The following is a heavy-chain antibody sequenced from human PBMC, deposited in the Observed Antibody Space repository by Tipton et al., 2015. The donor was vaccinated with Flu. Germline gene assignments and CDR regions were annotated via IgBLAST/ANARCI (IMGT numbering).Heavy chain of an antibody. CDR1: GFTFSSYG. CDR3: ARGRSYYYDSSGDLWYFDY. CDR2: IWYDGSNK. Sequence: SLRLSCAASGFTFSSYGMHWVRQAPGKGLEWVAVIWYDGSNKYYADSVKGRFTISRDNSKNTLYLQMNSLRAEDTAVYYCARGRSYYYDSSGDLWYFDYWGQGTLATVSS. D-gene: IGHD3-22*01. V-gene: IGHV3-33*01. J-gene: IGHJ4*02.